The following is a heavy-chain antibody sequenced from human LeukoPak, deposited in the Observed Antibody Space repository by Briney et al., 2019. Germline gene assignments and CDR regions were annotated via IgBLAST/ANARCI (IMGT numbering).Heavy chain of an antibody. Sequence: GGSLRLSCAASGFTFSTYAMHWVRQVPGKGLEWVALISYDGSNKYYADSVKGRFTISRDNSKNMLYLQMNSLKTEDTAAYYCLATYYGLGSGPENYEDVWGKETTVTVSS. D-gene: IGHD3-10*01. CDR1: GFTFSTYA. CDR2: ISYDGSNK. CDR3: LATYYGLGSGPENYEDV. J-gene: IGHJ6*03. V-gene: IGHV3-30*04.